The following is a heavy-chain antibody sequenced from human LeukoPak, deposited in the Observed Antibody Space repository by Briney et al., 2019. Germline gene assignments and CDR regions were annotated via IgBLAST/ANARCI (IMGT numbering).Heavy chain of an antibody. CDR2: IYYSGST. D-gene: IGHD1-20*01. CDR3: ARDSNWNDQEMPNWFDP. CDR1: GGSISSSSYY. Sequence: PSETLSLTCTVSGGSISSSSYYWGWIRQPPGKGLEWIGSIYYSGSTYYNPSLKSRVTISVDTSKNQFSLKLSSVTAADTAVYYCARDSNWNDQEMPNWFDPWGQGTLVTVSS. V-gene: IGHV4-39*07. J-gene: IGHJ5*02.